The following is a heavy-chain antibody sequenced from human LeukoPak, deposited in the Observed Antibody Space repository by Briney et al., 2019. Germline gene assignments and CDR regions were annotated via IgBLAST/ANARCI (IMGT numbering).Heavy chain of an antibody. J-gene: IGHJ6*03. Sequence: GASVKVSCKASGYTFTSYGINWVRQAPGQGLEWMGGIIPIFGTANYAQKFQGRVTITADKSTSTAYMELSSLRSEDTAVYYCASKRYSSSPATIYYYYYMDVWGKGTTVTVSS. V-gene: IGHV1-69*06. CDR1: GYTFTSYG. CDR3: ASKRYSSSPATIYYYYYMDV. D-gene: IGHD6-13*01. CDR2: IIPIFGTA.